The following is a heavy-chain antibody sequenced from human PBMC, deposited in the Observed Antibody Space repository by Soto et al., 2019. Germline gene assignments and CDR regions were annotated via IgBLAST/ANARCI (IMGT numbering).Heavy chain of an antibody. V-gene: IGHV2-5*02. CDR2: IYWDEDK. CDR1: GFSLSTRGVA. Sequence: QITLKESGPTLVKPTQTLMLTCTFSGFSLSTRGVAVGWFRQPPGKALEWLALIYWDEDKCYSPSLKTRLTITADTSKNQVVLPMTNMDPVDTATYYCAHRPRGYAYYFDYWGQGTLVTVSS. D-gene: IGHD5-12*01. CDR3: AHRPRGYAYYFDY. J-gene: IGHJ4*02.